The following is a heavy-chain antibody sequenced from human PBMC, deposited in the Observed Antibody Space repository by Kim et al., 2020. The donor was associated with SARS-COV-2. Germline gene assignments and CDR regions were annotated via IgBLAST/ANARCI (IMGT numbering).Heavy chain of an antibody. CDR3: ARDLPSNIVVVPAAAYYYYYYGMDV. J-gene: IGHJ6*02. V-gene: IGHV3-30-3*01. CDR2: ISYDGSNK. Sequence: GGSLRLSCAASGFTFSSYAMHWVRQAPGKGLEWVAVISYDGSNKYYADSVKGRFTISRDNSKNTLYLQMNSLRAEDTAVYYCARDLPSNIVVVPAAAYYYYYYGMDVWGQGTTVTVSS. CDR1: GFTFSSYA. D-gene: IGHD2-2*01.